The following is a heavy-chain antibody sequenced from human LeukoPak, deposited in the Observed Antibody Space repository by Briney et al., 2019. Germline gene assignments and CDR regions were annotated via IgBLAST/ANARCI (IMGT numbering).Heavy chain of an antibody. CDR3: ARGRDMVRGVIIGGYSFDI. V-gene: IGHV4-39*01. J-gene: IGHJ3*02. CDR2: IYYSGST. D-gene: IGHD3-10*01. Sequence: SETLSLTRTVSGGSISSSSYYWGWIRQPPGEGLEWVGSIYYSGSTYYNPSLKSRVTISVDTSKNQFSLKLSSVTAADTAVYYCARGRDMVRGVIIGGYSFDIWGLGTMVTVSS. CDR1: GGSISSSSYY.